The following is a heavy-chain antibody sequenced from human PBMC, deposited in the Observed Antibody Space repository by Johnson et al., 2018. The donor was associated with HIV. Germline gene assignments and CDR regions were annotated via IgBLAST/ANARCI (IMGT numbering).Heavy chain of an antibody. V-gene: IGHV3-15*01. CDR2: IKGKTDGGTT. D-gene: IGHD3-22*01. J-gene: IGHJ3*02. Sequence: EQLVESGGGLVQPGGSLRLSCAASGFTFSDYYMSWIRQAPGKGLAWVGRIKGKTDGGTTDYAAPVKGRFTISRDNSKNTLYLQMNSLTDEDTAVYYCAKDVGNYWPDSFDIWGQGTMVTVSS. CDR1: GFTFSDYY. CDR3: AKDVGNYWPDSFDI.